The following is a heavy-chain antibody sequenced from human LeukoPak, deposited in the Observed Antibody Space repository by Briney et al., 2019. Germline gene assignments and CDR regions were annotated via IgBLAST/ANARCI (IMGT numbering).Heavy chain of an antibody. Sequence: PGGSLRLSCAASGFTFDDYAMHWVRQAPGKGLEWVSGISWNGGSIGYADSVKGRFTISRDNAKNSLYLQMNSLRAEDTALYYCAKVGKYQLLLYYFDYWGQGTLVTVSS. D-gene: IGHD2-2*01. V-gene: IGHV3-9*01. CDR2: ISWNGGSI. CDR1: GFTFDDYA. CDR3: AKVGKYQLLLYYFDY. J-gene: IGHJ4*02.